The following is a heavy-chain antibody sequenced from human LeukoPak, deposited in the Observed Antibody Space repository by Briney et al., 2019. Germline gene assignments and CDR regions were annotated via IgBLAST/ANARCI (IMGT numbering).Heavy chain of an antibody. CDR2: ISGSGDTT. Sequence: GGSLRLSCAASGFIFSSRGMSWVRQAPGKGLEWVSGISGSGDTTYDADSVKGRFTISRDNSKNTVFLQMNSLRAEDTAAYYCTSRPGRVFGVVDFWGPGTLVTVSS. V-gene: IGHV3-23*01. J-gene: IGHJ4*02. CDR1: GFIFSSRG. CDR3: TSRPGRVFGVVDF. D-gene: IGHD3-3*01.